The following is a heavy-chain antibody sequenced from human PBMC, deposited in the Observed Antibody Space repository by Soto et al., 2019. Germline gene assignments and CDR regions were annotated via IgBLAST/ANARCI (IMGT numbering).Heavy chain of an antibody. Sequence: QVQLVQSGAEVKKPGSSVKVSCKASGGTFSSYAISWVRQAPGQGLEWMGGIIPIFGTANYAQKFQGRVTITADEATSTAYMEPSSLRSEDTAVYYCARWAHYARNLNNWFDPWGQGTLVTVSS. CDR1: GGTFSSYA. J-gene: IGHJ5*02. CDR2: IIPIFGTA. CDR3: ARWAHYARNLNNWFDP. V-gene: IGHV1-69*01. D-gene: IGHD4-17*01.